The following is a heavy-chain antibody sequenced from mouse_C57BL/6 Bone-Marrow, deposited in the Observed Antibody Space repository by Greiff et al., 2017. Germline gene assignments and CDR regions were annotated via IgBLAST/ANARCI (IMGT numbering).Heavy chain of an antibody. J-gene: IGHJ2*01. D-gene: IGHD3-2*02. V-gene: IGHV1-9*01. Sequence: QVQLQQSGAELMKPGASVKLSCKASGYTFTGYWIEWVKQRPGQGLEWIGDILPGSGSTNYNEKFKGKATLTADTSSNTAYMELSSLTTEDSAIYYCARKRGFFECFDDWGQGTTLTVSS. CDR1: GYTFTGYW. CDR2: ILPGSGST. CDR3: ARKRGFFECFDD.